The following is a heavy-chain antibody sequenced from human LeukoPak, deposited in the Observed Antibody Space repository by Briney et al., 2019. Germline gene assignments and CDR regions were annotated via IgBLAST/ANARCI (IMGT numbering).Heavy chain of an antibody. CDR1: GYSFTSNW. Sequence: GESLKISCKGSGYSFTSNWIGWVRPMPGKGLEWMGLIYPDDFDTTYSPSFQGQVSISAEKSISTAYLQWSSLKTSVTAMYYCVRRASYYDGLDYWGQGTLVTVSS. J-gene: IGHJ4*02. CDR3: VRRASYYDGLDY. V-gene: IGHV5-51*01. CDR2: IYPDDFDT. D-gene: IGHD3-22*01.